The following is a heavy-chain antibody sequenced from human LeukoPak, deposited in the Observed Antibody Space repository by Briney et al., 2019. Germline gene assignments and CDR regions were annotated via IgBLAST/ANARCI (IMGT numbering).Heavy chain of an antibody. J-gene: IGHJ3*02. Sequence: GGSLRLSCAASGFTFSSYDLSWVRQAPGKGLECVSAIRRGVGSTYYADSVKGRFTISRDNSKNTLYLQMNSLRAEDTAVYYCAKDTLWSGYYDALDIWGQGTMVTVSS. V-gene: IGHV3-23*01. CDR2: IRRGVGST. CDR3: AKDTLWSGYYDALDI. CDR1: GFTFSSYD. D-gene: IGHD3-3*01.